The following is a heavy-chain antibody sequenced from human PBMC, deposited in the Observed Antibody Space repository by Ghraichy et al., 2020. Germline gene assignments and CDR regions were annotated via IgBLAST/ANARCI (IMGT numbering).Heavy chain of an antibody. Sequence: SETLSLTCTVSGGSISSYYWSWIRQPPGKGLEWIGYIYYSGSTNYNPSLKSRVTISVDTSKNQFSLKLSSVTAADTAVYYCARTSPMVLVYWYFDLWGRGTLVTVSS. CDR3: ARTSPMVLVYWYFDL. V-gene: IGHV4-59*01. D-gene: IGHD3-10*01. J-gene: IGHJ2*01. CDR2: IYYSGST. CDR1: GGSISSYY.